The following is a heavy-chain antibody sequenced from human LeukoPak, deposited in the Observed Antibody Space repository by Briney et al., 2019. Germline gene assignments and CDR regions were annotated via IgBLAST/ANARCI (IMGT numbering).Heavy chain of an antibody. CDR2: ISSSGSTI. V-gene: IGHV3-48*03. CDR1: GFTFSSYE. D-gene: IGHD2-15*01. CDR3: ARGRGRYCSGGSCYRYYYYYGMDV. J-gene: IGHJ6*04. Sequence: GGSLRLSCAASGFTFSSYEMNWVRQAPGKGLEWVSYISSSGSTIYYADSVKGRFTISRDNAKNSLYLQMNSLRAEDTAVYYCARGRGRYCSGGSCYRYYYYYGMDVWGKGTTATVSS.